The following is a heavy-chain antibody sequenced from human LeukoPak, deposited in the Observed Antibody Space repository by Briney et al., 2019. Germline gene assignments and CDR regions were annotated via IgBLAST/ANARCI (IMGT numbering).Heavy chain of an antibody. V-gene: IGHV3-30*02. CDR1: GFTFSSYG. CDR3: AKAGFGYSGSPASLYYFDY. J-gene: IGHJ4*02. CDR2: IRYDGSNK. Sequence: GGSLRLSCAASGFTFSSYGMHWVRQAPGKGLEWVEFIRYDGSNKYYADSVKGRFTISRDNSKNTLYLQMNSLRAEDTAVYYCAKAGFGYSGSPASLYYFDYWGQGTLVTVSS. D-gene: IGHD5-12*01.